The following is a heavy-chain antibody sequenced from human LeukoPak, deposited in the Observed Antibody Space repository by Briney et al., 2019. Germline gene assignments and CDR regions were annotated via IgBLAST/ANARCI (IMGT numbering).Heavy chain of an antibody. Sequence: QPGGSLRPSYAASGFTFTSSATSWVRQAQGKGLEWDSAINTVGDYTYHADSVKGRFTISRDKSKNTLYLQMNSLSTEDMAVYYCARQLGYCSGGSCYFDYWGQGTLVTVSS. D-gene: IGHD2-15*01. CDR3: ARQLGYCSGGSCYFDY. J-gene: IGHJ4*02. V-gene: IGHV3-23*01. CDR1: GFTFTSSA. CDR2: INTVGDYT.